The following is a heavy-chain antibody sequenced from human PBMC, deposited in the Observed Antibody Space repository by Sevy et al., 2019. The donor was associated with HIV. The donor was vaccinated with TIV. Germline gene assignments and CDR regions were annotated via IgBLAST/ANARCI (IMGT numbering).Heavy chain of an antibody. CDR1: GYTFSGHD. Sequence: ASVKVSCKASGYTFSGHDINWVRQATGQWLEWMGWMNPDSGRRGYAPKFQGRVTMTTNTSIDTAYMELRRLRSEDSAVYYCARADLDSSTFFYCDGMDIWGQGTTVTVSS. J-gene: IGHJ6*01. V-gene: IGHV1-8*02. CDR3: ARADLDSSTFFYCDGMDI. D-gene: IGHD6-13*01. CDR2: MNPDSGRR.